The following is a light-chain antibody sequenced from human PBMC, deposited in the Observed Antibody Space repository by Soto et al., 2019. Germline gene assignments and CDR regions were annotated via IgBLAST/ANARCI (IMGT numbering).Light chain of an antibody. CDR1: QSVSSS. CDR3: QQYNNWLYT. J-gene: IGKJ2*01. CDR2: GAS. Sequence: EVVMTQSPATLSVSPGERATLSCRASQSVSSSLACYQQKPGQAPRLLIYGASTRATGIPARFSGSGSGTEFTLTISSLQSEDFAVYYCQQYNNWLYTFGQGTKLEIK. V-gene: IGKV3-15*01.